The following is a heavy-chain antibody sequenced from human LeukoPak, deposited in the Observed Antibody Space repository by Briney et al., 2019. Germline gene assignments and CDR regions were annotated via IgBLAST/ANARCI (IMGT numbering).Heavy chain of an antibody. J-gene: IGHJ3*01. CDR1: GFMFGNHG. V-gene: IGHV3-48*04. CDR2: TGPSGVTR. D-gene: IGHD2-21*02. Sequence: PGGSLRLSCEGSGFMFGNHGLIWVRQAPGKGLDWLSFTGPSGVTRLYANSVKGRFTISRDNAENSVFLQMNSLRVEDTAVYYCARVSPMTDGAFDLWGQGVMVTVSS. CDR3: ARVSPMTDGAFDL.